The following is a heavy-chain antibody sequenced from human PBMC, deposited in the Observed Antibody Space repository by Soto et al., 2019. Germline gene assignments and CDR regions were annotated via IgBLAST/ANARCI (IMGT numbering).Heavy chain of an antibody. Sequence: GASVNVSCKASGYTFTGYYMHWVRQAPGQGLEWMGWINPNSGGTNYAQKFQGRVTMTRXXXXXXAXMXLXXXXSDXTAVYYCARADREGGSYYVFDYRGQRTLDTVSS. CDR3: ARADREGGSYYVFDY. CDR2: INPNSGGT. CDR1: GYTFTGYY. J-gene: IGHJ4*02. V-gene: IGHV1-2*02. D-gene: IGHD1-26*01.